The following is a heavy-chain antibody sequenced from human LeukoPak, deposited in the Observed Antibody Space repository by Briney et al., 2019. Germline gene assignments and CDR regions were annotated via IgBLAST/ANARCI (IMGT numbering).Heavy chain of an antibody. J-gene: IGHJ4*02. D-gene: IGHD1-26*01. V-gene: IGHV4-39*07. CDR2: IYYSGIT. Sequence: SETLSLTCTVSGGSISSSSYYWGWIRQPPGKGLEWIGSIYYSGITYYNPSLKSRVTISIDTSKNQFSLKLSSVTAADTAVYYCARVRGGTYVRYWGQGTLVTVSS. CDR1: GGSISSSSYY. CDR3: ARVRGGTYVRY.